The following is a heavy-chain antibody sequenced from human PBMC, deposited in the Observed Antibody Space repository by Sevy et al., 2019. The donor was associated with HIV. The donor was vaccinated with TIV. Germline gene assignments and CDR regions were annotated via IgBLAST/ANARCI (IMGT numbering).Heavy chain of an antibody. CDR3: AGENAWGRGYS. Sequence: SETLSLTCTVSGGSITSLYWNWIRQPPGKGLEWIANIYYNDHINYNPSLKSRVTLSLYTSKTQFSLRLSSVTAADTAMYYCAGENAWGRGYSWGQGTLVTVSS. D-gene: IGHD1-26*01. CDR2: IYYNDHI. V-gene: IGHV4-59*08. J-gene: IGHJ4*02. CDR1: GGSITSLY.